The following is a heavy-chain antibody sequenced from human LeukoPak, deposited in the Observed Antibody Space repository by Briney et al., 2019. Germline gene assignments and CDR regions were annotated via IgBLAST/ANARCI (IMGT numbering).Heavy chain of an antibody. V-gene: IGHV3-23*01. CDR1: GFTFSSYA. J-gene: IGHJ4*02. D-gene: IGHD3-22*01. CDR2: ISGSGGST. Sequence: GGSLRLSCAASGFTFSSYAMSWVRQAPGKGLEWVSAISGSGGSTYYADSVKGRFTISRDNSKNTLYLQMNSLRAEDTAVYYCAKVREVVVVIYYFDYWGQGTLVTVSS. CDR3: AKVREVVVVIYYFDY.